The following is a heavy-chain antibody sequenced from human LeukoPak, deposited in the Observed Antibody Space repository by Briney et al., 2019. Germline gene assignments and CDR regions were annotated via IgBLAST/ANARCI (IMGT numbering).Heavy chain of an antibody. CDR3: AKERGAARVSSCASDI. J-gene: IGHJ3*02. CDR2: ISGSGGST. V-gene: IGHV3-23*01. D-gene: IGHD3-16*01. Sequence: GGSLRLSCAASGFTFSSYAMSWVRQAPGKGLEWVSAISGSGGSTYYADSVKGRFTISRDNSKNTLYLQMNSLRAEDTAVYYCAKERGAARVSSCASDIWGQGTMVTVSS. CDR1: GFTFSSYA.